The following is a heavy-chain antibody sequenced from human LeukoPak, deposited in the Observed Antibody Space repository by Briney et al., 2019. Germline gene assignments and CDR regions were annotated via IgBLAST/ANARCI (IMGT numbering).Heavy chain of an antibody. V-gene: IGHV1-69*13. CDR2: IIPMFDKA. J-gene: IGHJ5*02. CDR1: GGTFSNYA. D-gene: IGHD1-1*01. Sequence: SVKVSCKASGGTFSNYAINWVRQAPGQGLEWMGGIIPMFDKANFAQRFQGRVTITADESTSTAYMELSSLRSDDTAVYYCARLGNDWGWFDPWGQGTLVTVSS. CDR3: ARLGNDWGWFDP.